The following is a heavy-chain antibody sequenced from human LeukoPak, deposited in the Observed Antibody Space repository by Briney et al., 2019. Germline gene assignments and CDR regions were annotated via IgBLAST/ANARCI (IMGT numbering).Heavy chain of an antibody. CDR1: GYTSTSYY. Sequence: GASVKVSCKASGYTSTSYYMHWVRQAPGQGLEWMGIINPSGGSTSYAQKFQGRVTMTRDMSTSTVYMELGSLGSEDTAVYYCARGGYSGYDPVYFDYWGQGTLVTVSS. CDR3: ARGGYSGYDPVYFDY. CDR2: INPSGGST. V-gene: IGHV1-46*01. J-gene: IGHJ4*02. D-gene: IGHD5-12*01.